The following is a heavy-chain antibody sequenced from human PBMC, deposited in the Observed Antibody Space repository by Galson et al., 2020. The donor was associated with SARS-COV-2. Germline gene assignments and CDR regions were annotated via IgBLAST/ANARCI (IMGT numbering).Heavy chain of an antibody. V-gene: IGHV3-43*01. J-gene: IGHJ4*02. CDR2: ISWDGSAT. CDR1: GFTFGDRN. CDR3: AKDMCGSIDY. D-gene: IGHD1-1*01. Sequence: GGSLRLSCAASGFTFGDRNMHWVRQAPGKGLEWISLISWDGSATRYADSVKGRFTISRDNSKNSLFLQMNSLRNEDSARYYCAKDMCGSIDYWGQGTLVTVSS.